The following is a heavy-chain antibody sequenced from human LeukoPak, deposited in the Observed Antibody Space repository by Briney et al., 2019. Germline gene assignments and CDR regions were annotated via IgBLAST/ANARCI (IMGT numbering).Heavy chain of an antibody. CDR3: AKSARWLQFIGYYFDY. D-gene: IGHD5-24*01. CDR1: GFTFSSYA. Sequence: GGSLRLSCATSGFTFSSYAMSWVRQAPGKGLEWVSAISGSGGSTYYADSVKGRFTISRDNSQNTLYLQMNSLRAEDTAVYYCAKSARWLQFIGYYFDYWGQGTLVTVSS. J-gene: IGHJ4*02. V-gene: IGHV3-23*01. CDR2: ISGSGGST.